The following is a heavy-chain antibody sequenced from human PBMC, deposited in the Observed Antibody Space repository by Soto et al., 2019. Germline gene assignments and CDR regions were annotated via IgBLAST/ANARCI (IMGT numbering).Heavy chain of an antibody. CDR2: ISYDGSNK. J-gene: IGHJ4*02. Sequence: QVQLVESGGGVVQPGRSLRLSCAASGFTFGSYGMHWVRQAPGKGLEWVAVISYDGSNKYYADSVKGRFTISRDNSKNSLYLQMNSLRAEDTAVYYCAKDRVVTTTLDYWGQGTLVTVSS. D-gene: IGHD2-15*01. V-gene: IGHV3-30*18. CDR1: GFTFGSYG. CDR3: AKDRVVTTTLDY.